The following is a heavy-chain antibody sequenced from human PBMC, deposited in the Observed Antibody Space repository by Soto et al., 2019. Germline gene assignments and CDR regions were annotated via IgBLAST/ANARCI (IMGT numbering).Heavy chain of an antibody. D-gene: IGHD2-8*01. CDR1: GFSFSSFA. CDR3: AKTRGAMIYAISVYGMDV. Sequence: GGSLRLSCAASGFSFSSFAMNWVRQAPGKGLEWVSIISGSADNTFYADSVKGRFTISRDNSKSTLYLQINSLRAEDTAVYYCAKTRGAMIYAISVYGMDVWGQGTTVTVSS. V-gene: IGHV3-23*01. J-gene: IGHJ6*02. CDR2: ISGSADNT.